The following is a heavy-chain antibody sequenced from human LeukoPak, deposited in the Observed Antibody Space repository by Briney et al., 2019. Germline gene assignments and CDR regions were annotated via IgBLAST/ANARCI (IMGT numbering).Heavy chain of an antibody. Sequence: SETLSLTCAVYGGSFSGYYWSWIRQPPGKGLEWIGEINHSGSTNYNPSLKSRVTISVDTSKNQFSLKLSSVTAADTAVYYCARGRNYSSSYAAAFDIWGQGTMVTVSS. J-gene: IGHJ3*02. CDR3: ARGRNYSSSYAAAFDI. V-gene: IGHV4-34*01. D-gene: IGHD6-6*01. CDR2: INHSGST. CDR1: GGSFSGYY.